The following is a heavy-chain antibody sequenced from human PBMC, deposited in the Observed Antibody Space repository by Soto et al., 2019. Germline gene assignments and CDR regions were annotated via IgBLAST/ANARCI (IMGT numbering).Heavy chain of an antibody. D-gene: IGHD6-25*01. V-gene: IGHV1-69*01. Sequence: QVQLVQSGAEVKKPGSSVKVSCKASGGTFSSYAISWVRQAPGQGLEWMGGIIPIFGTANYAQKFQGRVTITADESTSTADMELSSLRSEDTAVYYCAHGRLQYPYCYFELWGRGTLVTVSS. CDR1: GGTFSSYA. CDR3: AHGRLQYPYCYFEL. CDR2: IIPIFGTA. J-gene: IGHJ2*01.